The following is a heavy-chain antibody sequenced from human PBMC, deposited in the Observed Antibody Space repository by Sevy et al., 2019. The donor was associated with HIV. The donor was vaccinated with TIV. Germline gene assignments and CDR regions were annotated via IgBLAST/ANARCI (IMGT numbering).Heavy chain of an antibody. CDR2: IYNTGGT. D-gene: IGHD6-19*01. J-gene: IGHJ2*01. Sequence: SETLSLTCTVSGGSIRINSYYWGWVRQPPGKGLEWIGSIYNTGGTSYNPSLKSRVTISVDTSKTNSYLRLTSVTAADTAVYYCATPRGTDWYEGAGGYFDLWGRGTLVTVSS. V-gene: IGHV4-39*02. CDR1: GGSIRINSYY. CDR3: ATPRGTDWYEGAGGYFDL.